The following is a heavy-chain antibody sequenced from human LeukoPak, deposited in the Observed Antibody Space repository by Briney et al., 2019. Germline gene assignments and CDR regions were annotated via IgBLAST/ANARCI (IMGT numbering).Heavy chain of an antibody. Sequence: GGSLRLSCAASGFTFSSYAMHWVRQAPGKGLEYVSAISSNGGSTYYANSVKGRVTISRDNSKNTLYLQMGSLRAEDMAVYYCARDLFTSSSYFYYMDVWGKGTTVTVSS. V-gene: IGHV3-64*01. CDR1: GFTFSSYA. J-gene: IGHJ6*03. D-gene: IGHD6-6*01. CDR3: ARDLFTSSSYFYYMDV. CDR2: ISSNGGST.